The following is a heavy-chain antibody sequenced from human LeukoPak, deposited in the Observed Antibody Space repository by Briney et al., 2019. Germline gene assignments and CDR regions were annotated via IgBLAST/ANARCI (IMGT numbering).Heavy chain of an antibody. V-gene: IGHV3-11*04. CDR2: ISNSGTTI. D-gene: IGHD7-27*01. J-gene: IGHJ4*02. CDR3: ARGHWGLDY. Sequence: LSLTCTVSGGSISSYYWTWIRQAPGKGLEWVSYISNSGTTIYYADSVKGRFTMSRDNGKNSLYLQMNSLRAEDTAVYYCARGHWGLDYWGQGTLVTVSS. CDR1: GGSISSYY.